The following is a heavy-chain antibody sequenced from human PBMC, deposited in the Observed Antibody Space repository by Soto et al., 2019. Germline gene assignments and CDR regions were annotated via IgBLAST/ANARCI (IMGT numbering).Heavy chain of an antibody. CDR2: ISAHNGNT. V-gene: IGHV1-18*01. J-gene: IGHJ4*02. CDR3: ARGRYGDY. CDR1: GYTFTSYG. Sequence: QVRLVQSGAEVKKPGATVKVSCEGSGYTFTSYGITWVRQAPGQGLEWMGWISAHNGNTNYAQKLQGRVTVTRDTSTSTAYMELRSLRSDDTAVYYCARGRYGDYWGQGALVTVSS. D-gene: IGHD1-1*01.